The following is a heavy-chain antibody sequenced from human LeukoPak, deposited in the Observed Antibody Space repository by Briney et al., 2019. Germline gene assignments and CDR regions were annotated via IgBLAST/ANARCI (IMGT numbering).Heavy chain of an antibody. CDR2: IYYSGNT. CDR1: GVSISSSNSY. V-gene: IGHV4-39*01. D-gene: IGHD3/OR15-3a*01. CDR3: ARQTGSGLFILP. Sequence: SETLSLTCTVSGVSISSSNSYWRWLRQPPGRGLEWIASIYYSGNTYYNASLKSQVSISIDTSNNKFSLRLTSVTAADTAVYYCARQTGSGLFILPGGQGTLVTVS. J-gene: IGHJ4*02.